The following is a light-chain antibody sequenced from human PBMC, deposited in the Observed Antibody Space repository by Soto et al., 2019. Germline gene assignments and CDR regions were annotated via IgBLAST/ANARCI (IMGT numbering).Light chain of an antibody. V-gene: IGKV2-30*02. Sequence: DVVMTQSPLSLPVTLGQPASISCRSSQSLIHSDGDTYLNWFEQRPGQSPRRLIYKVSDRDSGVQDRCTGGGSGTDFTLKISRVEAEDVGVYYCMQGTHWPWTFGQGTEVEIK. CDR3: MQGTHWPWT. CDR1: QSLIHSDGDTY. J-gene: IGKJ1*01. CDR2: KVS.